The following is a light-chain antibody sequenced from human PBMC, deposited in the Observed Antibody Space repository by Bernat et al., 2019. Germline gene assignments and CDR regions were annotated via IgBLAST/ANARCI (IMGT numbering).Light chain of an antibody. J-gene: IGLJ3*02. CDR3: QTWGTGIRV. CDR1: SGHSSYA. CDR2: LNSDGSH. Sequence: QLVLTQSPSASASLGASVKLTCTLISGHSSYAIAWHQQQPEKGPRYLMKLNSDGSHSKGDGIPDRFSGSSSGAERYLTISSLQSEDEADYDCQTWGTGIRVFGGGTKLTVL. V-gene: IGLV4-69*01.